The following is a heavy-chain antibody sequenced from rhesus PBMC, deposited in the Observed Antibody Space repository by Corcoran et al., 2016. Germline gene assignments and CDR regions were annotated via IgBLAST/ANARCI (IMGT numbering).Heavy chain of an antibody. D-gene: IGHD2-39*02. J-gene: IGHJ6*01. V-gene: IGHV4-143*01. CDR2: VYNITARP. CDR3: ARQGYTDHLGGLDS. CDR1: GGSISGDYN. Sequence: QVQLQESGPGLVKPSETLSLTCTVSGGSISGDYNWNWIRQSPGKGLEWIGAVYNITARPNYNPSLKSRVTISKDTSKNQFSLRLTSVTAADTAVYYCARQGYTDHLGGLDSWGQGVVVTVSS.